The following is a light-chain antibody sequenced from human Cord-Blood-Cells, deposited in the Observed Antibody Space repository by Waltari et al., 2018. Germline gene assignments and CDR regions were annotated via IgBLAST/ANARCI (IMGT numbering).Light chain of an antibody. Sequence: AIRMTQSPSSFSASTGDRVTITCRASQGISSYLAGYQQKPGKAPKLLFYAASTLQSGVPSRFSGSGSGTDFTLTISCLQSEDFATYYCQQYYSYPWTFGQGTKVEIK. J-gene: IGKJ1*01. V-gene: IGKV1-8*01. CDR1: QGISSY. CDR2: AAS. CDR3: QQYYSYPWT.